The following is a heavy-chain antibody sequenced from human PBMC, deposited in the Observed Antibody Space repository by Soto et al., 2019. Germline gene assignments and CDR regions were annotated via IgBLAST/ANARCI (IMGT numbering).Heavy chain of an antibody. V-gene: IGHV4-4*02. CDR1: GVSISSSNW. CDR3: ARIGLYSSSSFDY. CDR2: IYHSGST. D-gene: IGHD6-6*01. Sequence: ASETPSLTRAVSGVSISSSNWWGWVRPPPGKGLEGIGEIYHSGSTNYNPSLKSRVTISVDKSKNQFSLKLSSVTAADTAVYYCARIGLYSSSSFDYWGQGTLVTVSS. J-gene: IGHJ4*02.